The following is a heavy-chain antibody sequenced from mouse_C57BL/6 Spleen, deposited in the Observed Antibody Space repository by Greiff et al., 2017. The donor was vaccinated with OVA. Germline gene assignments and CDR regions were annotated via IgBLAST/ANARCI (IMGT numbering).Heavy chain of an antibody. CDR1: GYTFTSYG. Sequence: VQLQQSGAELARPGASVKLSCKASGYTFTSYGISWVKQRTGQGLEWIGEIYPRSGNTYYNEKFKGKATLTADKSSRTAYMELRSLTAEDYAVYCCARSGVTTVVADFDYWGQGTTLTVSS. CDR3: ARSGVTTVVADFDY. D-gene: IGHD1-1*01. V-gene: IGHV1-81*01. J-gene: IGHJ2*01. CDR2: IYPRSGNT.